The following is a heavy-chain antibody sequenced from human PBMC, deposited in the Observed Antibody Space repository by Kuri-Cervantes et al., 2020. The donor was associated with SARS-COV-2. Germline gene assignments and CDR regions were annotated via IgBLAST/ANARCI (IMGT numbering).Heavy chain of an antibody. Sequence: SVKVSCKASGYTFTSYDINWVRQATGQGLEWMGGIIPIFGTANYAQKFQGRVTITADESTSTAYMELSSLRSEDTAVYYCANEVRGAHFFDYWGQGTLVTVSS. CDR2: IIPIFGTA. D-gene: IGHD3-10*01. CDR3: ANEVRGAHFFDY. J-gene: IGHJ4*02. V-gene: IGHV1-69*13. CDR1: GYTFTSYD.